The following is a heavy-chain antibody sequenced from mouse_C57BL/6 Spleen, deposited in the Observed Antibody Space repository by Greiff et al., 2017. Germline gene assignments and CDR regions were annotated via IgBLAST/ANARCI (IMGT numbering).Heavy chain of an antibody. J-gene: IGHJ1*03. CDR1: GYTFTGYW. D-gene: IGHD1-1*01. Sequence: QVQLQQSGAELMKPGASVKLSCKATGYTFTGYWIEWVKQRPGHGLEWIGEILPGSGSTNYNEKFKGKATFTADTSSNTAYMQLSSLTTEDSAIYYCARRGLYYYGSSWYFDVWGTGTTVTVSS. V-gene: IGHV1-9*01. CDR3: ARRGLYYYGSSWYFDV. CDR2: ILPGSGST.